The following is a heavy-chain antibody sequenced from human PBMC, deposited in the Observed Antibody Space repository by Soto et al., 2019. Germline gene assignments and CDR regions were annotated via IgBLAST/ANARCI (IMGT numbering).Heavy chain of an antibody. D-gene: IGHD6-19*01. CDR1: GFTFSSYA. V-gene: IGHV3-30-3*01. Sequence: QVQLVESGGGVVQPGRSLRLSCAASGFTFSSYAMHWVRQAPGKGLEWVAVISYDGSNKYYADSVKGRFTISRDNSKNTLYPQVNSLRAEDTAVDYCAHLAVAGTDYWGQGTLVTVSS. CDR3: AHLAVAGTDY. J-gene: IGHJ4*02. CDR2: ISYDGSNK.